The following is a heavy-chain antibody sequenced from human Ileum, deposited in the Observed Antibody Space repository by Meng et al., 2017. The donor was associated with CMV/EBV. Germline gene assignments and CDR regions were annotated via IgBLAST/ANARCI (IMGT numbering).Heavy chain of an antibody. CDR1: GFTFSNFH. J-gene: IGHJ4*02. CDR2: ISGGGLPK. D-gene: IGHD3-10*01. V-gene: IGHV3-48*04. CDR3: AKGKSYFFEY. Sequence: GESLKISCAASGFTFSNFHMNWVRQAPGKGLEWVAYISGGGLPKYYADSMKGRITISRDNAKKSLYLQIDNVGVDDTAGDYCAKGKSYFFEYWGQGALVTVSS.